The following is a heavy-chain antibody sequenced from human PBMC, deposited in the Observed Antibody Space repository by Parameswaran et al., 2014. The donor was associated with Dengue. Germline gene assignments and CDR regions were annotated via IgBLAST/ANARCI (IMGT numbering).Heavy chain of an antibody. V-gene: IGHV2-70*18. CDR3: ARMRGYSYRTYYYYYNMDV. CDR2: IDWDDYK. J-gene: IGHJ6*02. Sequence: VRQAPGKALEWLALIDWDDYKYYSTSLKTRLTISKDTSKNQVVLTMTNMDPVDTATYYCARMRGYSYRTYYYYYNMDVWGQGTTVTVSS. D-gene: IGHD5-18*01.